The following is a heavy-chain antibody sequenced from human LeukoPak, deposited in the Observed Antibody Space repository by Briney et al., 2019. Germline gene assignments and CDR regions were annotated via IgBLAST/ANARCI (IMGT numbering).Heavy chain of an antibody. V-gene: IGHV4-39*02. Sequence: SETLSLTYTVSGRSISSSSYLWGWIPQPPGKGLEWLGCIYYSGSTYYNPSLKSRVTISVDTSKNHFSLKLRSVTAADTAVYFCARVHRIVGATTDDWYFNLWGRGTRVTVSS. CDR2: IYYSGST. CDR3: ARVHRIVGATTDDWYFNL. J-gene: IGHJ2*01. CDR1: GRSISSSSYL. D-gene: IGHD1-26*01.